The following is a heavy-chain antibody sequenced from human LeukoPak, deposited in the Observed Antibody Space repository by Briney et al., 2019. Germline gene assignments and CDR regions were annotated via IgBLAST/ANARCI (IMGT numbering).Heavy chain of an antibody. V-gene: IGHV3-23*01. CDR2: ISGSGGST. CDR1: GFTFSSYA. Sequence: GGSLRLSCAASGFTFSSYAMSWVRQAPGKGLEWVSAISGSGGSTYYADSVKGRFTISRDNSKNTLYLQMNSLRAEDTAVYYCAKDRIGYCGGDCYSVYFQHWGQGTLVTVSS. J-gene: IGHJ1*01. CDR3: AKDRIGYCGGDCYSVYFQH. D-gene: IGHD2-21*02.